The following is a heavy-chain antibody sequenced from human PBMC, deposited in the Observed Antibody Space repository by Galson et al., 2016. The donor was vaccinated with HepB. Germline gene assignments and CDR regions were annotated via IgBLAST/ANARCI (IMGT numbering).Heavy chain of an antibody. V-gene: IGHV4-59*01. CDR1: GGSISSYY. J-gene: IGHJ3*02. D-gene: IGHD2-21*02. CDR3: ARDTGDFIGAYDM. Sequence: SETLSLTCSVSGGSISSYYWTWIRQFPGKELEWIGYIFYSGNTNYNPSFKSRVTMSIDTSKDQIFLKLNSVTAADTAVYYCARDTGDFIGAYDMWGQGTVVTVSP. CDR2: IFYSGNT.